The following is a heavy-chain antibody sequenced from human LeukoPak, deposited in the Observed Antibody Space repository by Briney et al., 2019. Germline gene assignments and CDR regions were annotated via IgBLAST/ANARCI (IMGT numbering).Heavy chain of an antibody. CDR3: AKDGGSYSFQH. J-gene: IGHJ1*01. CDR2: ISSGGST. CDR1: GITVSANY. D-gene: IGHD3-22*01. V-gene: IGHV3-66*01. Sequence: GGSLRLSCAASGITVSANYWNWVRQAPGKGLEWVSVISSGGSTSYADSVKGRFTISRDNSKNTLYLQMNSLRAEDTAVYYCAKDGGSYSFQHWGQGTLVTVSS.